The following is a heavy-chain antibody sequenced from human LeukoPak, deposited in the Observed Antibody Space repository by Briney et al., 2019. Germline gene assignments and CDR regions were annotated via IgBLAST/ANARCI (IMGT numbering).Heavy chain of an antibody. CDR1: GGSISSGSYY. Sequence: SETLSLTCTVSGGSISSGSYYWRWIRQPAGKGLEWIGRIYTSGSTNYNPSLKSRVTISVDTSKNQFSLKLSSETAADTAVYYCAAQQVGATLSRWFDPWGQGTLVTVSS. V-gene: IGHV4-61*02. CDR3: AAQQVGATLSRWFDP. J-gene: IGHJ5*02. D-gene: IGHD1-26*01. CDR2: IYTSGST.